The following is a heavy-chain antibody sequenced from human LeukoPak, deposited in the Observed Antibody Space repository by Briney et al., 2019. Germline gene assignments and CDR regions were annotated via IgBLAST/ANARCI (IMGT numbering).Heavy chain of an antibody. Sequence: GGSLRLSCAVSGFTFSSYSMNWVRQAPGKGLEWVATINQDGSEKYSVDSVKGRFTISRDNAKNSLYLQMNSLRAEDTAVYYCARDEYDFWSGYYYPDYWGQGTLVTVSS. J-gene: IGHJ4*02. V-gene: IGHV3-7*01. D-gene: IGHD3-3*01. CDR1: GFTFSSYS. CDR3: ARDEYDFWSGYYYPDY. CDR2: INQDGSEK.